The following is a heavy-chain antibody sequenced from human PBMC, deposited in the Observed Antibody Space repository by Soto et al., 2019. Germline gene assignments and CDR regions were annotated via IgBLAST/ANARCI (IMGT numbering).Heavy chain of an antibody. V-gene: IGHV3-64D*06. CDR2: ISTNGGST. J-gene: IGHJ4*02. CDR3: VKGEYYYDSSGYYPFDY. D-gene: IGHD3-22*01. CDR1: GFSFSSYD. Sequence: PGGSLRLSCAASGFSFSSYDMSWVRQAPGKGLEYVSSISTNGGSTDYADSVKGRFTISRDNSKNTVYLQMSSLRVEDTAVYYCVKGEYYYDSSGYYPFDYWGQGTLVTVSS.